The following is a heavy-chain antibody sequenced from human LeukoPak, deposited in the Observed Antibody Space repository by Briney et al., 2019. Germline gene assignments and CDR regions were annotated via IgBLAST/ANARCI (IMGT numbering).Heavy chain of an antibody. Sequence: GGSLSLSCASSGFIFSIYGMHWVRQARGKGLEGVAFIRYDWNNKYYAESVKGRFTISRDNSKNPLYLQMNSLRAEDTAVYYCAQDGEYQLTNYYYYYYMDVWGKGNTVTIS. D-gene: IGHD2-2*01. V-gene: IGHV3-30*02. CDR1: GFIFSIYG. CDR2: IRYDWNNK. J-gene: IGHJ6*03. CDR3: AQDGEYQLTNYYYYYYMDV.